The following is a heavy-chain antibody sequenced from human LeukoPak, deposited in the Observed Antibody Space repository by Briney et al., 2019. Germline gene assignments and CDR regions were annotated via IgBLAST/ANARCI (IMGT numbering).Heavy chain of an antibody. Sequence: VGSLRLSCAASGFTFSDYWMHWVRQAPGKGLVWVSRIHRDGTTTAYADSVKGRFTISRDNAENTLYLQMNSLRPEDTATYYCVRGELLGAYDICGQGIMVTVSP. D-gene: IGHD3-10*01. CDR1: GFTFSDYW. CDR2: IHRDGTTT. J-gene: IGHJ3*02. CDR3: VRGELLGAYDI. V-gene: IGHV3-74*01.